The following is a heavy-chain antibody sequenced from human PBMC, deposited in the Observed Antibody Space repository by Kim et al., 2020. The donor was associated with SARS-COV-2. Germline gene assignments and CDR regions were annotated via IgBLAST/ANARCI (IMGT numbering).Heavy chain of an antibody. V-gene: IGHV3-23*01. D-gene: IGHD6-25*01. CDR1: GFTFSSYA. J-gene: IGHJ2*01. CDR3: ATDSGLIEGRYFDL. CDR2: ISGSGGST. Sequence: GGSLRLSCAASGFTFSSYAMSWVRQAPGKGLEWVSAISGSGGSTYHADSVKGRFTISRDNSKNTLYLQMNSLRAEDTAVYYCATDSGLIEGRYFDLWGRGTLVTVSS.